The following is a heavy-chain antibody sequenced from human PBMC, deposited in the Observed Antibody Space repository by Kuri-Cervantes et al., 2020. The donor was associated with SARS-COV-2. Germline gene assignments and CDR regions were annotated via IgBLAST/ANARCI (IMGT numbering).Heavy chain of an antibody. Sequence: ESLKISCTVPGGSISSSSYYWGWIRQPPGKGLEWIGSIYYSGSTYYNPSLKSRVTISVDTSKNQFSLKLSSVTAADTAVYYCARHEVLITFGGVIVSYFDYWGQGTLVTVSS. J-gene: IGHJ4*02. CDR3: ARHEVLITFGGVIVSYFDY. V-gene: IGHV4-39*01. D-gene: IGHD3-16*02. CDR2: IYYSGST. CDR1: GGSISSSSYY.